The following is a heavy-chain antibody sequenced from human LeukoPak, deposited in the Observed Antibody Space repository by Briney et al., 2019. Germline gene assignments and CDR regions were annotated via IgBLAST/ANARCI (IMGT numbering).Heavy chain of an antibody. CDR1: GYTFTSYY. V-gene: IGHV1-18*04. CDR3: AREPGFARSTFFDY. J-gene: IGHJ4*02. Sequence: ASVKVSCKASGYTFTSYYMHWVRQAPGQGLEWMGWISAFNGNTNYAQKFRGRVTMTTEASTSTAYMELRSLRSDDTAFYYCAREPGFARSTFFDYWGQGTLVTVST. CDR2: ISAFNGNT. D-gene: IGHD3-10*01.